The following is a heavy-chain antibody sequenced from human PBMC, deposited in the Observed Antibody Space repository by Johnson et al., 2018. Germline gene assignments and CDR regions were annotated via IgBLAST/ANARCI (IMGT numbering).Heavy chain of an antibody. CDR3: ARAYCTNGVCYGFDF. CDR2: MNPNSGDT. CDR1: GYTFTSFD. V-gene: IGHV1-8*01. D-gene: IGHD2-8*01. J-gene: IGHJ4*02. Sequence: VQLLESGAEVKKPGASVKVSCKTSGYTFTSFDINWVRQATGQGPEWMGWMNPNSGDTGYAQKFQGRVTMTRYSSISTADMELSSLTSEDTAVYYCARAYCTNGVCYGFDFWGQGTLVTVSS.